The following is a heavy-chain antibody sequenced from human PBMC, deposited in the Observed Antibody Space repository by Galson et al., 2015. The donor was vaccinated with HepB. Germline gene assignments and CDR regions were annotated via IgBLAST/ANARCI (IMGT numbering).Heavy chain of an antibody. V-gene: IGHV3-73*01. D-gene: IGHD3-10*01. J-gene: IGHJ6*02. CDR2: IRSKANSYAT. CDR1: GCTFSGSA. CDR3: TRLSPDYYGSGSLLYGMDV. Sequence: SLRLSCAASGCTFSGSAMHWVRQASGKGLEWIGRIRSKANSYATAYAASVKGRFTISRDDSKNTAYLQMNSLKTEDTAVYYCTRLSPDYYGSGSLLYGMDVWGQGTTVTVSS.